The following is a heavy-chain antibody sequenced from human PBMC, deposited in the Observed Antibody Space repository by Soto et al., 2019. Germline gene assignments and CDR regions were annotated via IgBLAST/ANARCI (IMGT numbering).Heavy chain of an antibody. V-gene: IGHV3-33*01. CDR2: IWYDGSNK. CDR1: GFTFSSYG. Sequence: QVQLVESGGGVVQPGRSLRLSCAASGFTFSSYGMHWVRQAPRKGLEWVAVIWYDGSNKYYADSVKGRFTISRDNSKNTLYLQMNSLRAEDTAVYYCARALYSSGWYLRVRSGDYYYGMDVWGQGTTVTVSS. D-gene: IGHD6-19*01. CDR3: ARALYSSGWYLRVRSGDYYYGMDV. J-gene: IGHJ6*02.